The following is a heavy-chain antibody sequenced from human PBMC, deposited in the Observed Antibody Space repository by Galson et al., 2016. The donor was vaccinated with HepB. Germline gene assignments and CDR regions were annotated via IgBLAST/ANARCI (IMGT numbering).Heavy chain of an antibody. CDR1: GFTFSDYY. V-gene: IGHV3-11*01. Sequence: LRLSCAASGFTFSDYYMSWIRQAPGKGLEYISHIIQSGSPKVSADSVKGRFTISRDNAKNSLYLQLSSLRADDAAVYYCAKYLHYLALDYWGRGVLVTVSS. J-gene: IGHJ4*02. CDR2: IIQSGSPK. CDR3: AKYLHYLALDY. D-gene: IGHD1-26*01.